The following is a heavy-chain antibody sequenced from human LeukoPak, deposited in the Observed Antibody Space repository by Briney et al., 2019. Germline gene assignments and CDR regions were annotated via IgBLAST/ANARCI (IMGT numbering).Heavy chain of an antibody. V-gene: IGHV3-48*03. J-gene: IGHJ3*01. CDR3: ARPGCYYDSSGYYSCDAFDL. CDR1: GFTFSNYE. D-gene: IGHD3-22*01. CDR2: ISRSGGTI. Sequence: GGSLRLSCAASGFTFSNYEMNWVRQAPGKGLEWVSKISRSGGTIYYADSVKGRFTISRDNGKNSLYLQMNSLRAEGTAVYFCARPGCYYDSSGYYSCDAFDLWGQGTLVTVSS.